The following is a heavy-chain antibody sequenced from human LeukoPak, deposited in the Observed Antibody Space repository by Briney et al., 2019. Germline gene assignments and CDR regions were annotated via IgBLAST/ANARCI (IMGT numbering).Heavy chain of an antibody. J-gene: IGHJ4*02. CDR1: GFTFSSYA. CDR3: AKRTSGSSWYSSDY. V-gene: IGHV3-23*01. D-gene: IGHD6-13*01. Sequence: GGSLRLSCAASGFTFSSYAMNWVRQAPGKGLEWVSTMSGDATSTYYADSVKGRFTISRDDSKNTLYLQMNSLRAEDAAVYYCAKRTSGSSWYSSDYWGQGTLVTVSS. CDR2: MSGDATST.